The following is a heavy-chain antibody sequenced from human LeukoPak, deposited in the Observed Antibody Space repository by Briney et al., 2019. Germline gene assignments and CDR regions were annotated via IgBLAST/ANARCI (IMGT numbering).Heavy chain of an antibody. Sequence: GGSLRLSCAASGFTFSSYWMSWVRKAPGEGLDWVANRKTDGYDKYYADSVKGRFTISRDNAKSSLYLQKDSLRAEDTAVYYCARALYNHGWFPDYFDSWGQGTLVTVSS. CDR3: ARALYNHGWFPDYFDS. D-gene: IGHD6-19*01. CDR2: RKTDGYDK. J-gene: IGHJ4*02. CDR1: GFTFSSYW. V-gene: IGHV3-7*01.